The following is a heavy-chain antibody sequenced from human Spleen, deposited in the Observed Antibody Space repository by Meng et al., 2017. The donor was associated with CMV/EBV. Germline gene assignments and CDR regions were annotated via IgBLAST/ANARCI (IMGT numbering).Heavy chain of an antibody. V-gene: IGHV4/OR15-8*01. Sequence: SETLSLTCIVSGGSTSGGHWWGWVRQPPGKGLEWITIIYYDGNTRYNPSLRSRVTISVDTSKNQFSLKLSSVTAADTAVYYCARAPNYDFWSGYFGPSGIFDYWGQGTLVTVSS. D-gene: IGHD3-3*01. CDR1: GGSTSGGHW. CDR2: IYYDGNT. J-gene: IGHJ4*02. CDR3: ARAPNYDFWSGYFGPSGIFDY.